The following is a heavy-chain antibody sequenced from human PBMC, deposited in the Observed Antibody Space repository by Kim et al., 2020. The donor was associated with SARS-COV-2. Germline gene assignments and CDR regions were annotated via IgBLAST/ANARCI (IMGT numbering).Heavy chain of an antibody. V-gene: IGHV3-49*03. Sequence: GGSLRLSCTASGFTFGDYAMSWFRQAPGKGLEWVGFIRSKAYGGTTEYAASVKGRFTISRDDSKSIAYLQMNSLKTEDTAVYYCTRDEGVNYYDSSGYYYYYGMDVWGQGTTVTVSS. CDR2: IRSKAYGGTT. CDR3: TRDEGVNYYDSSGYYYYYGMDV. J-gene: IGHJ6*02. D-gene: IGHD3-22*01. CDR1: GFTFGDYA.